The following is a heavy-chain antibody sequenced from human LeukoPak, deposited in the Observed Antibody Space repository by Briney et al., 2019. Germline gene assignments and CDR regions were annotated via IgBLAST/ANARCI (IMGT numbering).Heavy chain of an antibody. CDR1: GYSISSGYY. CDR3: GRVQRGARGYF. V-gene: IGHV4-38-2*02. CDR2: IYHSGST. D-gene: IGHD3-10*01. J-gene: IGHJ4*02. Sequence: SETLSLTCTVSGYSISSGYYWGWIRQPPGKGLEWIGSIYHSGSTYYNPSLKSRVTISVDTSKNQFSLKLSSVTAADTAVYYCGRVQRGARGYFWGQGTLVTVSS.